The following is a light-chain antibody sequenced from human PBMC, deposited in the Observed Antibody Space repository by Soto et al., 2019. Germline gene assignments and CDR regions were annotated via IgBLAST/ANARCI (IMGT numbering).Light chain of an antibody. CDR1: SSNIGDKY. Sequence: QSVLTQPPSVSAAPGQKVTTSCSGSSSNIGDKYVSWYQQVPGTAPKLLIYENNKRPSGIPDLFSGSKSGTSATLGITGLQTGDEADYYCGTWDNSLSTGVFGGGTQLTVL. J-gene: IGLJ3*02. V-gene: IGLV1-51*01. CDR3: GTWDNSLSTGV. CDR2: ENN.